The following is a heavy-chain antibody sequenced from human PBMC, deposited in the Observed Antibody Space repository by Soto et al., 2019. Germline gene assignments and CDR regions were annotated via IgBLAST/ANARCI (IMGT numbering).Heavy chain of an antibody. CDR3: ARERSIAVAGDGWFDP. D-gene: IGHD6-19*01. J-gene: IGHJ5*02. CDR2: IYYSGST. Sequence: QVQLQESGPGLVKPSQTLSLTCTVSGGSISSGGYYWSWIRQHPGKGLEWIGYIYYSGSTYYNPSLKSRVNISVDTSKNQFSLKLSSVTAADTAVYYCARERSIAVAGDGWFDPWGQGTLVTVSS. V-gene: IGHV4-31*03. CDR1: GGSISSGGYY.